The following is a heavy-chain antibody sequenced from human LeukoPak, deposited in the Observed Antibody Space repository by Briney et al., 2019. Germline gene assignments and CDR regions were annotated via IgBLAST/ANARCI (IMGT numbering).Heavy chain of an antibody. CDR2: INHSGST. J-gene: IGHJ1*01. CDR1: GGSFSGYY. CDR3: ARGPVLRYFDWSRGYFQH. V-gene: IGHV4-34*01. D-gene: IGHD3-9*01. Sequence: LETLSLTCAVYGGSFSGYYWSWIRQPPGKGLKWSGQINHSGSTNYNPSLKSRVAISVDTSKNQFSLKLSSVTAADTAVYYCARGPVLRYFDWSRGYFQHWGQGTLVTVSS.